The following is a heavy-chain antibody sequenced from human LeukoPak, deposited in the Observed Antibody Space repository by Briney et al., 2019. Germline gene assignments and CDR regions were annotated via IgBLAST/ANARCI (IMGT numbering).Heavy chain of an antibody. J-gene: IGHJ4*02. Sequence: SETLSLTCTVSGGSIISGDFYWIWIRQPPGKGLEWIGYIYYSGSTYYNPSLKSLITISVDTSKNQFSLKLSSVTAADTAVYYCARGDWSSSIDYWGQGTLVTVSS. V-gene: IGHV4-30-4*01. CDR2: IYYSGST. D-gene: IGHD6-6*01. CDR1: GGSIISGDFY. CDR3: ARGDWSSSIDY.